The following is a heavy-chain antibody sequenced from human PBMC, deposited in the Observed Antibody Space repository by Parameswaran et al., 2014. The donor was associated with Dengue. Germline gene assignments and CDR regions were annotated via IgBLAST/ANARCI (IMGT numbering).Heavy chain of an antibody. CDR2: IIPIFGTA. CDR3: ARAPAAAGAADAFDI. D-gene: IGHD6-13*01. J-gene: IGHJ3*02. V-gene: IGHV1-69*01. Sequence: SWVRQAPGQGLEWMGGIIPIFGTANYAQKFQGRVTITADESTSTAYMELSSLRSEDTAVYYCARAPAAAGAADAFDIWGQGTTVTVSS.